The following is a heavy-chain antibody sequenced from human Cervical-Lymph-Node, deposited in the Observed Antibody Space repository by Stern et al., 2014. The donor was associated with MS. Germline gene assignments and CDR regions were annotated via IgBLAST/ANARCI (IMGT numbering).Heavy chain of an antibody. V-gene: IGHV3-33*01. D-gene: IGHD4-23*01. CDR2: IYYDGSNR. J-gene: IGHJ1*01. CDR1: GFTFSSSG. Sequence: QLVASGGGVFQPGRSLRLSCAASGFTFSSSGMHWVRQAPGKGLEWLTIIYYDGSNRYYADSVKGRFTISRDNSKNTLYLQMNSLRAEDTAVYYCAREGGNTAEYFQHWGQGTLVTVSS. CDR3: AREGGNTAEYFQH.